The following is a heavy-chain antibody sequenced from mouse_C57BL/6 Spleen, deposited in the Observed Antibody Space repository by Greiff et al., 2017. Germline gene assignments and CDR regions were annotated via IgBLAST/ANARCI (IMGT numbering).Heavy chain of an antibody. CDR2: IFPGSGST. CDR3: ARLDLITTVVASDY. V-gene: IGHV1-75*01. D-gene: IGHD1-1*01. CDR1: GYTFTDYY. Sequence: VQLQQSGPELVKPGASVKISCKASGYTFTDYYINWVKQRPGQGLEWIGWIFPGSGSTYYNEKFKGKATLTVDQSSSTAYMLLSSLTSEDSAVYFCARLDLITTVVASDYWGQGTTLTVSS. J-gene: IGHJ2*01.